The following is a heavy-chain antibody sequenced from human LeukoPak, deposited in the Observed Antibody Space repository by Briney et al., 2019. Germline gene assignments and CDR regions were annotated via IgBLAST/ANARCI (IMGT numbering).Heavy chain of an antibody. J-gene: IGHJ4*02. V-gene: IGHV3-30-3*01. CDR3: ARILLRYFDWPIGSYFDY. CDR1: GFTFSDYR. CDR2: ISYDGSNK. Sequence: GGSLRLSCAASGFTFSDYRMNWVRQAPGKGLEWVAVISYDGSNKYYADSVKGRFTISRDNSKNTLYLQMNSLRAEDTAVYYCARILLRYFDWPIGSYFDYWGQGTLVTVSS. D-gene: IGHD3-9*01.